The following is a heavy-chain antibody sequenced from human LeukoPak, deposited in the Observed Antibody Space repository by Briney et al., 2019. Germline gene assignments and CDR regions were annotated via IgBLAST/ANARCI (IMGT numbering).Heavy chain of an antibody. CDR3: ARDSNLEYSSSRGLGR. D-gene: IGHD6-6*01. J-gene: IGHJ4*02. Sequence: SETLSLTCTVSGGSISSYYWSWVRQPAGKGLEWIGRIYASGSTYYNPSLKSLVTMSVDTSKNQFSLRLTTVTAADTAVYYCARDSNLEYSSSRGLGRWGQGTLVTVSS. CDR1: GGSISSYY. V-gene: IGHV4-4*07. CDR2: IYASGST.